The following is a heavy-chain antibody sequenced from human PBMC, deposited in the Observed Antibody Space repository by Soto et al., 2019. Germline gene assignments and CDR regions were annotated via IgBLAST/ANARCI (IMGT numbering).Heavy chain of an antibody. CDR2: INHSGST. Sequence: TLSLTCAVYGGSFSGYYWSWIRQPPGKGLEWIGEINHSGSTNYNPSLKSRVTISVDTSKNQFSLKLSSVTAADTAVCYCASATFSVDTAMPNYYYYMDVWGKGTTVTVSS. J-gene: IGHJ6*03. V-gene: IGHV4-34*01. D-gene: IGHD5-18*01. CDR1: GGSFSGYY. CDR3: ASATFSVDTAMPNYYYYMDV.